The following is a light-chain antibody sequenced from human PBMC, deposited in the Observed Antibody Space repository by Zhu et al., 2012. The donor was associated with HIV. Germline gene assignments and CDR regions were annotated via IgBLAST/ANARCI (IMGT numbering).Light chain of an antibody. Sequence: IVLTQSPATLSLSPGERATVSCRASRSVRSFLAWYQQKPGQAPRLLIYDTSERATGIPARFSGSGSGTDFTLTITSMQSEDFATYYCQQYNTWPYTFGQGTKLEIK. V-gene: IGKV3-11*01. CDR1: RSVRSF. CDR3: QQYNTWPYT. CDR2: DTS. J-gene: IGKJ2*01.